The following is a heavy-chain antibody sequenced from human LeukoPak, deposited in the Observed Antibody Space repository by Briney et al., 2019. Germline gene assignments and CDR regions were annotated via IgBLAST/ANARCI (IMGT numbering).Heavy chain of an antibody. D-gene: IGHD3-22*01. V-gene: IGHV3-7*04. CDR2: IKQDGSEK. J-gene: IGHJ4*02. CDR1: GFTFSSYW. Sequence: GGSLRLSCAASGFTFSSYWMSWVRQAPGKGLEWVANIKQDGSEKYYVDSVKGRFTISRDNAKNSLYLQMNSLRAEDTAVYYCGRAGGGGNYYDSSGYHNPIDYWGQGALVTVST. CDR3: GRAGGGGNYYDSSGYHNPIDY.